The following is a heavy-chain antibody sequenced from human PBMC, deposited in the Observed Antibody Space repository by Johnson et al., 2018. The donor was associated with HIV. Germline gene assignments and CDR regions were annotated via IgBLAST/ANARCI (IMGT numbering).Heavy chain of an antibody. V-gene: IGHV3-30*03. CDR2: ISSDGNRK. CDR3: ARDLGLPENAFDL. Sequence: VQLVESGGGLVQPGGSLRLSCAASGFTFSSYDMHWVRQPPGEGLEWVALISSDGNRKYYADSLKGRFTISRDNSKNTLYLQMNSLRGGDTAVYYCARDLGLPENAFDLWGRGTMVTVS. CDR1: GFTFSSYD. J-gene: IGHJ3*01. D-gene: IGHD4-11*01.